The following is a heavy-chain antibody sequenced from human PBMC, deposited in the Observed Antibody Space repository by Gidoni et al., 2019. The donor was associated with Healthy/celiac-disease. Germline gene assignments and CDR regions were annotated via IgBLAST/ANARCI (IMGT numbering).Heavy chain of an antibody. Sequence: QVQLVESGGGVVQPGRSLRLSCAASGFTFSSYGMHWVRQAPGKGLEWVAVISYDGSNKYYADSVKGRFTISRDNSKNTLYLQMNSLRAEDTAVYYCAKDGGIVGATRFYFDYWGQGTLVTVSS. CDR2: ISYDGSNK. CDR1: GFTFSSYG. J-gene: IGHJ4*02. V-gene: IGHV3-30*18. CDR3: AKDGGIVGATRFYFDY. D-gene: IGHD1-26*01.